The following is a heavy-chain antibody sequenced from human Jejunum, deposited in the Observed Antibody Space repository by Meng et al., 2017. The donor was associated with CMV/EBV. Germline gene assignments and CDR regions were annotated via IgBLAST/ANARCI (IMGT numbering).Heavy chain of an antibody. CDR1: GFILRGYG. CDR3: ARRPTSG. V-gene: IGHV3-21*04. CDR2: ITTSSSHT. D-gene: IGHD3-10*01. J-gene: IGHJ4*02. Sequence: RLSCAASGFILRGYGMSWFRQAPGKGLEWVSSITTSSSHTYYADSLKGRFTISRDDAKNSLFLQMDSLRAEDTAMYYCARRPTSGWGQGTLVTVSS.